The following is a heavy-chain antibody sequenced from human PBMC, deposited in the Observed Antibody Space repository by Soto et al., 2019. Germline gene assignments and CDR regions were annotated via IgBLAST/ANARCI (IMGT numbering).Heavy chain of an antibody. Sequence: EVQLLESGGGLVQPGGSLRLSCAASGFTFSSYAMSWVRQAPGKGLEWVSVISGSGGSTYYADSVKGRFTISRDNSKNTLYLQMNSLRAEDTAVYYCAKVVGGCLVCSGGSCRVCQHWGQGTLVTVSS. CDR2: ISGSGGST. V-gene: IGHV3-23*01. J-gene: IGHJ1*01. CDR1: GFTFSSYA. D-gene: IGHD2-15*01. CDR3: AKVVGGCLVCSGGSCRVCQH.